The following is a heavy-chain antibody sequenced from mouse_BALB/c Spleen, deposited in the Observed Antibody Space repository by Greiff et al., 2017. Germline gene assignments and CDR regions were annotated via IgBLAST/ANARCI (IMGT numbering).Heavy chain of an antibody. D-gene: IGHD2-14*01. CDR3: AREGVRRRDYYAMDY. J-gene: IGHJ4*01. V-gene: IGHV1-63*02. CDR1: GYTFTNYW. CDR2: IYPGGGYT. Sequence: QVQLQQSGAELVRPGTSVKISCKASGYTFTNYWLGWVKQRPGHGLEWIGDIYPGGGYTNYNEKFKGKATLTADTSSSTAYMQLSSLTSEDSAVYFCAREGVRRRDYYAMDYWGQGTSVTVSS.